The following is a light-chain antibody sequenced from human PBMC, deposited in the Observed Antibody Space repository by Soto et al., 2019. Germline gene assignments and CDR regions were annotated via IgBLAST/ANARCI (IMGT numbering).Light chain of an antibody. V-gene: IGKV1-12*01. CDR1: QGIGSW. Sequence: DLQMTQSPSSVSASVGDRVTITCRASQGIGSWLAWYQQKPGKAPKLLIYAASSLQSRVPSRFSDSGSRTDFPLTISLLQPEDFATYYCRQANSFPWTFAQGPRVPIK. CDR3: RQANSFPWT. J-gene: IGKJ1*01. CDR2: AAS.